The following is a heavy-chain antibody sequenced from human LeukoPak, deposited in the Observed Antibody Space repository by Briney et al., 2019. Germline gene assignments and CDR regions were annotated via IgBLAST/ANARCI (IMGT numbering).Heavy chain of an antibody. Sequence: PGGSLRLSCAASGFTFNYAWMSWVRQVPGKGLEWVGQTVSEIDGGTTDHATPVKGRFTISGDDSKSTLYLQMNSLKIEDTAVYYCTTDEDWNYARKDVWGQGATVIVSS. V-gene: IGHV3-15*04. CDR2: TVSEIDGGTT. CDR1: GFTFNYAW. J-gene: IGHJ6*02. D-gene: IGHD1-7*01. CDR3: TTDEDWNYARKDV.